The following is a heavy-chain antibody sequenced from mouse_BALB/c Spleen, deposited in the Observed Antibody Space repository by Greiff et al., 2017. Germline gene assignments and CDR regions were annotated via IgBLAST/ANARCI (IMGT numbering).Heavy chain of an antibody. V-gene: IGHV1S56*01. CDR3: AREGNYASWFAY. D-gene: IGHD1-1*01. CDR1: GYTFTSYY. Sequence: QVQLKESGPELVKPGASVKMSCKASGYTFTSYYIHWVKQRPGQGLEWIGWIYPGDGSTKYNEKFKGKTTLTADKSSSTAYMLLSSLTSEDSAIYFCAREGNYASWFAYWGQGTLVTVSA. CDR2: IYPGDGST. J-gene: IGHJ3*01.